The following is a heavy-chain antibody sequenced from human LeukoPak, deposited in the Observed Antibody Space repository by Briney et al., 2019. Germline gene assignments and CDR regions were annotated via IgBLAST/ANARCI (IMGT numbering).Heavy chain of an antibody. CDR1: GYTFTSYG. CDR3: ASAYCSSTSCIRGAFDI. V-gene: IGHV1-18*01. Sequence: ASVKVSCKASGYTFTSYGISWVRQAPGQGLEWMGWISAYNGNTNYAQKLQGRVTMTTDTSTSTAYMEPRSLRSDDTAVYYCASAYCSSTSCIRGAFDIWGQGTMVTVSS. CDR2: ISAYNGNT. J-gene: IGHJ3*02. D-gene: IGHD2-2*01.